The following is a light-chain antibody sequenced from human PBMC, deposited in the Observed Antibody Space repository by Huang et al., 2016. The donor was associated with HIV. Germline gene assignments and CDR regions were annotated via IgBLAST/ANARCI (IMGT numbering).Light chain of an antibody. V-gene: IGKV3-15*01. Sequence: EIVMTQSPATLSVSPGERATLSCRASQSVSSNLARYQQKPGQAPRLLIYGASTRATAIPARFSGSGSGTEFTLTISSLQSEDFAVYYCQQYNNWPPDTFGQGTKLEIK. J-gene: IGKJ2*01. CDR2: GAS. CDR1: QSVSSN. CDR3: QQYNNWPPDT.